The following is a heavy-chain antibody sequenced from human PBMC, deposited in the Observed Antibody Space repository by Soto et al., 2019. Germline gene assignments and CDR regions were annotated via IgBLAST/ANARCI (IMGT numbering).Heavy chain of an antibody. CDR1: GDSVSSNSAA. J-gene: IGHJ6*02. CDR3: ASRNCGDFDYGLDV. CDR2: TYYRSRWYN. D-gene: IGHD2-21*02. Sequence: PSQTLSLTCVISGDSVSSNSAAWNWIRQSPSRGLEWLGRTYYRSRWYNDYAVSVRSRITVNADTSKNQFSLHLNSVTPEDTAVYYCASRNCGDFDYGLDVWGQGTTVTVSS. V-gene: IGHV6-1*01.